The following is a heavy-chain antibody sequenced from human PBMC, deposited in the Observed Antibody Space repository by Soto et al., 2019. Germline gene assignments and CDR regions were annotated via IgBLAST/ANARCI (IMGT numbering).Heavy chain of an antibody. CDR1: GFTFSNYW. V-gene: IGHV3-7*01. CDR3: VRDLSAHYGSSWYDALDF. CDR2: IQGDGSQN. J-gene: IGHJ3*01. Sequence: EVHLVESGGDLVQPGGSLRLSCAASGFTFSNYWMTWVRQAPGKGLEWVANIQGDGSQNYYVDSVKGRFTISRDNAKNSLYMQMNSLRAEDTAVYFCVRDLSAHYGSSWYDALDFWGQGTRVTVSS. D-gene: IGHD6-13*01.